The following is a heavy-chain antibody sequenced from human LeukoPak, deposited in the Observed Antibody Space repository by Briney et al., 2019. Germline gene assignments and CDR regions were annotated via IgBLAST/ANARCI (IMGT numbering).Heavy chain of an antibody. V-gene: IGHV3-21*01. CDR3: ARDSGTTGEVKFDP. J-gene: IGHJ5*02. Sequence: GGSLRLSCAASGFTFSGYCMNWVRQAPGKGLEWVSSISTSSSYIYYADSVKGRFTISRDNAKNSLYLQMNSLRAEDTAVYYCARDSGTTGEVKFDPWGQGTLVTVSS. CDR2: ISTSSSYI. CDR1: GFTFSGYC. D-gene: IGHD3-10*01.